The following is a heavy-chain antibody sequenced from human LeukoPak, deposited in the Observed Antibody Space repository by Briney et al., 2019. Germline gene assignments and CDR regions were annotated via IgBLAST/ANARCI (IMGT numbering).Heavy chain of an antibody. V-gene: IGHV3-21*01. D-gene: IGHD3-3*01. Sequence: PGGSLRLSCAASGFTFSTYSMNWVRRAPGKGLEWVSSISSSRSYIYYADSVKGRFTISRDNAKNSLYLQMNSLRAEDTAVYYCARCDVLRFLEWLHTLHYYYYYYMDVWGKGTTVTVSS. J-gene: IGHJ6*03. CDR2: ISSSRSYI. CDR3: ARCDVLRFLEWLHTLHYYYYYYMDV. CDR1: GFTFSTYS.